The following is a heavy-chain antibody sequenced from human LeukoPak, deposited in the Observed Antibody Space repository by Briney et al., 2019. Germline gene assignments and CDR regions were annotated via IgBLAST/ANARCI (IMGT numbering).Heavy chain of an antibody. J-gene: IGHJ4*02. CDR3: ARAPAAMPDY. CDR2: INHSGSTT. V-gene: IGHV4-34*01. CDR1: GGSFSDYY. Sequence: KTSETLSLTCAVYGGSFSDYYWSWIRQPPGKGLEWIGEINHSGSTTNYNPSLKSRVTISVDTSKNQFSLKLSSVTAADTAVYYCARAPAAMPDYWGQGTLVTVSS. D-gene: IGHD2-2*01.